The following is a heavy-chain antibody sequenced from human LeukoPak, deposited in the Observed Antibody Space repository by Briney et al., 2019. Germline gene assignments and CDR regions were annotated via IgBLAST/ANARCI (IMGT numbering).Heavy chain of an antibody. V-gene: IGHV4-61*02. CDR1: GGSISSGSYY. J-gene: IGHJ4*02. CDR2: IYTSGST. CDR3: AGEYCTGSSTSCQAQHLHFDY. D-gene: IGHD2-2*01. Sequence: SETLSLTCTVSGGSISSGSYYWSWIRQPAGKGLEWIGRIYTSGSTNYNPSLKSRVTISVDTSKNQFSLKLSSVTAADTAVYYCAGEYCTGSSTSCQAQHLHFDYWGQGTLVTVSS.